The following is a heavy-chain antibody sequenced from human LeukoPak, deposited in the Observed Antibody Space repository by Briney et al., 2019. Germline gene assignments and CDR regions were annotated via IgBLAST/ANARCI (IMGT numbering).Heavy chain of an antibody. CDR2: IWYDGSNK. V-gene: IGHV3-33*06. CDR3: AKDLPASRVQLWFSAYFDY. J-gene: IGHJ4*02. Sequence: GRSLRLSCAASGFTFSSYGMHWVRQAPGKGLEWVAVIWYDGSNKYYADSVKGRFTISRDNSKNTLYLQMNSLRAEDTAVYYCAKDLPASRVQLWFSAYFDYWGQGTLVTVSS. D-gene: IGHD5-18*01. CDR1: GFTFSSYG.